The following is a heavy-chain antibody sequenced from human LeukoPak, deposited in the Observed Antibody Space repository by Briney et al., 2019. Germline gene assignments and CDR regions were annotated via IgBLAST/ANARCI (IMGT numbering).Heavy chain of an antibody. CDR1: GFTFSTYW. D-gene: IGHD2-8*01. Sequence: GGSLRLSCEASGFTFSTYWMNWVRQAPGKGLEWVANIKEDGSEKSYVDFVKGRFTISRDNAKNSLYLQMNSLRAEDTATYYCARGRYGMKWGQGTLVTVSS. V-gene: IGHV3-7*01. CDR3: ARGRYGMK. CDR2: IKEDGSEK. J-gene: IGHJ4*02.